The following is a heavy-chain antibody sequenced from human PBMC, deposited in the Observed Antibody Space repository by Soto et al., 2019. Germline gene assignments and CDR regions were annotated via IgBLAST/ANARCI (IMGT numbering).Heavy chain of an antibody. CDR1: GGSISSSSYY. J-gene: IGHJ5*02. V-gene: IGHV4-39*01. Sequence: QLQLQESGPGLVKPSETLSLTCTVSGGSISSSSYYWGWIRQPPGKGLEWIGSIYYSGSTYYNPSLKSRVTISVDTSKNQFSLKLSSVTAADTAVYYCARLPGEQQLVVFDPWGQGTLVTVSS. CDR3: ARLPGEQQLVVFDP. D-gene: IGHD6-13*01. CDR2: IYYSGST.